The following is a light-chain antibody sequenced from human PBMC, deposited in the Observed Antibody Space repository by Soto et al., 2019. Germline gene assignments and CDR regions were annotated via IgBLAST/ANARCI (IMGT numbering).Light chain of an antibody. V-gene: IGLV2-14*01. J-gene: IGLJ7*01. Sequence: QSVLTQPASVSGSPGQSITISCTGISSDIGTYNYVSWYQQHPGKAPKFIIYEGTNRPSGVSNRFSGSKSANTASLTISGLQAEDEADYYCSSYSSSTNLFVFGGGTQLTVL. CDR1: SSDIGTYNY. CDR3: SSYSSSTNLFV. CDR2: EGT.